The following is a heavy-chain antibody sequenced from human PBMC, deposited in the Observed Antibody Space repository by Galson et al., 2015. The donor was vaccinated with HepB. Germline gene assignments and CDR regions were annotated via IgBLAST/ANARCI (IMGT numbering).Heavy chain of an antibody. Sequence: SLRLSCAASGFTFSSYSMNWVRQAPGKGLEWVSSISSSSSYIYYADSVKGRFTISRDNAKNSLYLQMNSLRAEDTAVYYCARDGYGSGTGPFDPWGQGTLVTVSS. D-gene: IGHD3-10*01. CDR1: GFTFSSYS. J-gene: IGHJ5*02. CDR3: ARDGYGSGTGPFDP. CDR2: ISSSSSYI. V-gene: IGHV3-21*01.